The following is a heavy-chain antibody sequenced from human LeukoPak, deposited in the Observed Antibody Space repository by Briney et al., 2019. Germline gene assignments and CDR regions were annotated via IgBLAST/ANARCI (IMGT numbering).Heavy chain of an antibody. D-gene: IGHD5-18*01. V-gene: IGHV5-51*01. CDR2: IYPGDSDT. Sequence: GESLKISCKGSGYGFTSYWIAWVRQMPGKRLEWMGIIYPGDSDTTYSPSFQGQVTISADRSISTAYLLWSSLTASDTGIYYCARRLSYAYTFDYWGQGTPVTVSS. CDR3: ARRLSYAYTFDY. CDR1: GYGFTSYW. J-gene: IGHJ4*02.